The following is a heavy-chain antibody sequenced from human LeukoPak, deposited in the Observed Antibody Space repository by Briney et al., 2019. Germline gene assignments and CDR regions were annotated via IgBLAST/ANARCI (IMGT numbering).Heavy chain of an antibody. CDR1: GFTFSSNY. CDR2: IYSGGST. CDR3: ARGAITMVRGVIWLDY. V-gene: IGHV3-53*01. J-gene: IGHJ4*02. D-gene: IGHD3-10*01. Sequence: GGSLRLSCAASGFTFSSNYMSWVRQAPGKGLEWVSVIYSGGSTYYSDSVKGRFTISRDNSKNTLYLQMNSLRAEDTAVYYCARGAITMVRGVIWLDYWGQGTLVTVSS.